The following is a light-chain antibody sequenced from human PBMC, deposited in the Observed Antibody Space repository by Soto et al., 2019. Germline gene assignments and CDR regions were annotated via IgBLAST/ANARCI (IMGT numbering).Light chain of an antibody. Sequence: EIVMTQSPATLSVSPGERATLSCRASQSVSSNLAWYQQKPAQAPRLLIYGAPTRATGIPARFSGSGSGTEFTLTIRSLQSEDFAVYYCQQYNNWPPITFGQGTRLEIK. J-gene: IGKJ5*01. CDR1: QSVSSN. CDR3: QQYNNWPPIT. V-gene: IGKV3-15*01. CDR2: GAP.